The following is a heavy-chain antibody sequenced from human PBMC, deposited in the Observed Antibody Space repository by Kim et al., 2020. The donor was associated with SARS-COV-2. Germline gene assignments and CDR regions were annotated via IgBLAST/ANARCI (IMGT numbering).Heavy chain of an antibody. CDR3: QCVYIQRIY. Sequence: GGSLRLSCTASGFTFGEYSMNWFRQAAGRGLEWIGFIRSKAIGGTEEYAASVEGRFTISRDGFENIAYLQMNGLKAEDTAVYYCQCVYIQRIYWGQGTLVTVSS. CDR2: IRSKAIGGTE. CDR1: GFTFGEYS. V-gene: IGHV3-49*01. J-gene: IGHJ4*02. D-gene: IGHD2-15*01.